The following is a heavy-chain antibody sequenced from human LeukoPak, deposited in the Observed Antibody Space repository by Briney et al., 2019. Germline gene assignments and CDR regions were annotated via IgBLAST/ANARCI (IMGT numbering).Heavy chain of an antibody. V-gene: IGHV4-38-2*02. CDR1: GYSISSGYY. J-gene: IGHJ4*02. D-gene: IGHD2-21*01. Sequence: SETLSLTCTVSGYSISSGYYWGWIRQPPGKGLEWIGSIYHSGSTYNNPSLKSRVTISIDTSKNQFSLNLTSVTAADTAVYYCARDYSAGWAYFDYWGQGTLVTVSS. CDR2: IYHSGST. CDR3: ARDYSAGWAYFDY.